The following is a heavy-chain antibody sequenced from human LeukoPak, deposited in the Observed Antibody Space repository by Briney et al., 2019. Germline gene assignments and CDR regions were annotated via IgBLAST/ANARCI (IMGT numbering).Heavy chain of an antibody. CDR1: GFTVSSNY. CDR2: IYSGGST. V-gene: IGHV3-53*01. D-gene: IGHD3-3*01. CDR3: ARGPNTFWSGYYPFDY. J-gene: IGHJ4*02. Sequence: PGGSLRLSCAASGFTVSSNYMSWVRQAPGKGLEWVSAIYSGGSTYYADSVKGRFTISRDNSKNTLYLQMNSLRAEDTAVYYCARGPNTFWSGYYPFDYWGQGTLVTVSS.